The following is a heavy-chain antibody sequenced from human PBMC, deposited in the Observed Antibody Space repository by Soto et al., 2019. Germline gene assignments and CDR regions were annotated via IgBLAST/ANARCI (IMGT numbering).Heavy chain of an antibody. V-gene: IGHV1-18*01. CDR3: ARGAGIVVVPAAMPRYP. Sequence: ASVKGSCKASGYTLTGDGVGWVRQAPGQGLEWMGWISAYNGNTNYAQKLQGRVTMTTDTSTSTAYMELRSLRSDDTAVYYCARGAGIVVVPAAMPRYPWGQGTLVTVSS. D-gene: IGHD2-2*01. CDR2: ISAYNGNT. J-gene: IGHJ5*02. CDR1: GYTLTGDG.